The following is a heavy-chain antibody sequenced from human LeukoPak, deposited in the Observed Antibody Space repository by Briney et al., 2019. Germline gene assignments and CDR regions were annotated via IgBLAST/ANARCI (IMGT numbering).Heavy chain of an antibody. CDR2: INHSGST. Sequence: KSSETLSLTCAVYGGSFSGYYWSWIRQPPGKGLEWIGEINHSGSTNYNPSLKSRVTISVDTSKNQFSLKLSSVTAADTAVYYCARGYSSGWYNWFDPWGQGTLVTVPS. CDR1: GGSFSGYY. V-gene: IGHV4-34*01. J-gene: IGHJ5*02. CDR3: ARGYSSGWYNWFDP. D-gene: IGHD6-19*01.